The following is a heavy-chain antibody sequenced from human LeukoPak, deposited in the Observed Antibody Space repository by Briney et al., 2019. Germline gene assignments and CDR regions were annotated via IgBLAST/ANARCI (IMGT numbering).Heavy chain of an antibody. CDR2: INPNSDGT. Sequence: GARVKVSCKASGYTFTGYYIHWVREAPGQGREWRGWINPNSDGTNYAQTCQGRVTMTRDTSISTAYMELSRLRSDDTAVYYCARAHIRGSGSYPGYWGQGTLVTVSS. J-gene: IGHJ4*02. CDR3: ARAHIRGSGSYPGY. V-gene: IGHV1-2*02. D-gene: IGHD3-10*01. CDR1: GYTFTGYY.